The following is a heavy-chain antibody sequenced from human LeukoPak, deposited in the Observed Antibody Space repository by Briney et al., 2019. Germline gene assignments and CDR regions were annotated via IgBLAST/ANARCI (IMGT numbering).Heavy chain of an antibody. D-gene: IGHD2-2*01. CDR2: IYYSGST. Sequence: TSETLSLTCTVSGGSISSYYWSWIRQPPGKGLEWIGYIYYSGSTNYNPSLKSRVTISVDTSKNQFSLKLSSVTAADTAVYYCARARVYQLLVSSFAFDIWGQGTMVTVSS. J-gene: IGHJ3*02. CDR3: ARARVYQLLVSSFAFDI. V-gene: IGHV4-59*01. CDR1: GGSISSYY.